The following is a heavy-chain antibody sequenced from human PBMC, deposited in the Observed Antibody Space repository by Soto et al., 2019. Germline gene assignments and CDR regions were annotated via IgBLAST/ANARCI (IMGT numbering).Heavy chain of an antibody. Sequence: QVQLVESGGGVVQPGRSLRLSCAASGFTFSSYAMHWVRQAPGKGLEWVAVMSFDGSNKYYADSVQGRFTISRDNSKNTLYLQMNSLRPEDTAVYYCAKDAGYGDYEDYFDYWGQGTLVTVSS. CDR2: MSFDGSNK. V-gene: IGHV3-30*18. D-gene: IGHD4-17*01. CDR3: AKDAGYGDYEDYFDY. CDR1: GFTFSSYA. J-gene: IGHJ4*02.